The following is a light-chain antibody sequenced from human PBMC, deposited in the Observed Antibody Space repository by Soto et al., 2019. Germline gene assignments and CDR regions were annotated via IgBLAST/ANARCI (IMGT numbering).Light chain of an antibody. CDR2: EVT. V-gene: IGLV2-14*01. J-gene: IGLJ1*01. CDR1: SSDVGGYNY. Sequence: QSVLTQPASVSGSPGQSITISCTGTSSDVGGYNYVSWYQQHPGKAPKLMIYEVTNRPSGVSNRFSGSKSGNTASLTISGLQAEDEADYYCSSYTSRRPLVFATGTRSPS. CDR3: SSYTSRRPLV.